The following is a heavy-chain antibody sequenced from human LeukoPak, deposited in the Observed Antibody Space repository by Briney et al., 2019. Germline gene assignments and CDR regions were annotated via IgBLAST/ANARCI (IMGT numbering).Heavy chain of an antibody. V-gene: IGHV1-2*06. CDR2: INHNSGGT. Sequence: ASVKVSCKASGYTFTGYYMHWVRQAPGQGLEWMGRINHNSGGTNYAQKFQGRVTMTRDTSISTAYMELSRLRSDDTAVYYCARTRGPVAGYYYFDYWGQGTLVTVSS. D-gene: IGHD6-19*01. CDR1: GYTFTGYY. J-gene: IGHJ4*02. CDR3: ARTRGPVAGYYYFDY.